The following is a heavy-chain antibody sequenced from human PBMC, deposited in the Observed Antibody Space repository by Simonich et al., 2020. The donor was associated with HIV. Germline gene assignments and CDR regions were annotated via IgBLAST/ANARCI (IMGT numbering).Heavy chain of an antibody. CDR3: ARDLWFPFDY. D-gene: IGHD2-21*01. CDR2: INRDGSGT. CDR1: GFTFSSYW. Sequence: EVQLVESGGGLVQPGGSLRLSCAASGFTFSSYWMHWVRQAPGKGLVVASQINRDGSGTSYADSVKGRFTISRDNAKNTLNLQMNSLRAEDTAVYYCARDLWFPFDYWGQGTLVTVSS. J-gene: IGHJ4*02. V-gene: IGHV3-74*01.